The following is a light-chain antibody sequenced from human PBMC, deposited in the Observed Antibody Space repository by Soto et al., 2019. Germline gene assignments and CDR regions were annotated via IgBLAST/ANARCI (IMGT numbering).Light chain of an antibody. CDR2: GNI. J-gene: IGLJ2*01. V-gene: IGLV1-40*01. Sequence: QSVVTQPPSVSGALGRRVTISCTGSSSNIGADSDVHWYQQLPGTAPKLLIYGNINRASGVADRFSGSKSGTSASLAITGLQAEDEGDYYCQSYDNIVNLVVFGGGTKLTVL. CDR1: SSNIGADSD. CDR3: QSYDNIVNLVV.